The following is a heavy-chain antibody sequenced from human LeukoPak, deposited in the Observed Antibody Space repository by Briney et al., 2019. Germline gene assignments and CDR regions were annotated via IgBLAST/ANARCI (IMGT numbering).Heavy chain of an antibody. D-gene: IGHD3-16*01. CDR2: MNPNSGNT. Sequence: ASVKVSCKASGYTFTSYDINWVRQATGQGLEWKGWMNPNSGNTGYAQKFRGRVTITRNTSISTAYMELSSLRSEDTAVYYCARGASTFDYYYYYYMDVWGKGTTVTVSS. V-gene: IGHV1-8*03. CDR1: GYTFTSYD. J-gene: IGHJ6*03. CDR3: ARGASTFDYYYYYYMDV.